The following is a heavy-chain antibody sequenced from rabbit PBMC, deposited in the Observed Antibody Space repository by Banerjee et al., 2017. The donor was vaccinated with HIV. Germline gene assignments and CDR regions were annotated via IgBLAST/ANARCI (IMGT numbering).Heavy chain of an antibody. CDR1: GFSFSSSYY. D-gene: IGHD6-1*01. CDR3: ARDHPYSAYGGHGYADL. Sequence: QSLEESGGDLVKPGASLTLTCTASGFSFSSSYYMCWVRQAPGKGLEWIACIYTGSSGKTNYASWAKGRFTISKTSSTTVTLQMTSLTAADTATYFCARDHPYSAYGGHGYADLWGQGTLVT. CDR2: IYTGSSGKT. J-gene: IGHJ4*01. V-gene: IGHV1S40*01.